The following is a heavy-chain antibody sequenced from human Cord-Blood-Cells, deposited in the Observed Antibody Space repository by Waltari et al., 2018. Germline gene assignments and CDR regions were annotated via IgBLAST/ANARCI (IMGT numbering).Heavy chain of an antibody. CDR3: ARYLTSSSSDPFDY. J-gene: IGHJ4*02. V-gene: IGHV1-69*09. CDR1: GGTFSSYA. Sequence: QVQLVQSGAEVKKPGSSVKVSCKASGGTFSSYAISWVRQAPGQGLEWMGRIIPILGIANYAQKFQGRVTITADKYTSTAYMELSSLRSEDTAVYYCARYLTSSSSDPFDYWGQGTLVTVSS. CDR2: IIPILGIA. D-gene: IGHD6-6*01.